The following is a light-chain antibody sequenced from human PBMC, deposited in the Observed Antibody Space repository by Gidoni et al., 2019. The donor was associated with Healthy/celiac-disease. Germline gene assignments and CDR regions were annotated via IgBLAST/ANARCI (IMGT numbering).Light chain of an antibody. Sequence: DIVMTQSPATLSVSPGERATLYCRARQLMSSTLAWYQQKPGQAPMHLIYDASTRATGVPARFSACGSGTEFPLASSSLQSAEFAVYYCHQYRGTFXXXTKVEIK. CDR2: DAS. V-gene: IGKV3-15*01. CDR1: QLMSST. J-gene: IGKJ1*01. CDR3: HQYRGT.